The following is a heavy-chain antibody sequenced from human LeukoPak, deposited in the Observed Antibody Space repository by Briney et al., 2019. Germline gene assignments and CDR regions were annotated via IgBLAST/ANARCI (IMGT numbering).Heavy chain of an antibody. D-gene: IGHD2-2*01. CDR2: STSSSNYI. V-gene: IGHV3-21*01. CDR3: ASTSCFSCPLDY. Sequence: GGSLRLSCAASGFNYSTYTMNGFRQAPAKGLQCVSSSTSSSNYIYHADSFKGRITISRDNAKNSLYLQMNSLRAEDTAVYYCASTSCFSCPLDYWGQGTLVTVSS. J-gene: IGHJ4*02. CDR1: GFNYSTYT.